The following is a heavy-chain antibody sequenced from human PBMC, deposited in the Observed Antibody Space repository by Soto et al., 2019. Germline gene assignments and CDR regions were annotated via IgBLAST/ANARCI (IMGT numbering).Heavy chain of an antibody. CDR3: AKVLGYCSGGSCYGMDV. CDR1: GFTFSSYA. D-gene: IGHD2-15*01. CDR2: ISGSGGST. V-gene: IGHV3-23*01. J-gene: IGHJ6*02. Sequence: VQLLESGGGLVQPGGSLRLSCAASGFTFSSYAMSWVRQAPGKGLEWVSAISGSGGSTYYADSVKGRFTISRDNSKNTLYLQMNSLRAEDTAVYYCAKVLGYCSGGSCYGMDVWGQGTTVTVSS.